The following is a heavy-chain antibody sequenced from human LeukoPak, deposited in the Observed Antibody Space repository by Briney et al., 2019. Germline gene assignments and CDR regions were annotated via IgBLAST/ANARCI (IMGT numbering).Heavy chain of an antibody. CDR2: IWYDGSNK. CDR1: GFTFSSYG. J-gene: IGHJ6*02. Sequence: PGGSLRLSCAASGFTFSSYGMHWVRQAPGKGLEWVAVIWYDGSNKYYADSVKGRFTISRDNSKNTLYLQMNSLRAEDTAVYYCARDRAGKSRVAGKTTYYYYGMDVWGQGTTVTVSS. V-gene: IGHV3-33*01. D-gene: IGHD6-19*01. CDR3: ARDRAGKSRVAGKTTYYYYGMDV.